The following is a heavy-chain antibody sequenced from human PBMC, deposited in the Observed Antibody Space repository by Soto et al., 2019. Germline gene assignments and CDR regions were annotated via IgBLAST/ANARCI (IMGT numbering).Heavy chain of an antibody. V-gene: IGHV3-74*01. CDR3: VRAIGHYGMDV. Sequence: PLGVLRLSCVASGFIFSNCWMHWVRQAPGMGLVWVSHINSDGISTTYADSVKGRFTISRDNAKNTLYLQMNSLRAEDTAVYYCVRAIGHYGMDVWGRGTTVTVS. CDR2: INSDGIST. CDR1: GFIFSNCW. J-gene: IGHJ6*02. D-gene: IGHD3-22*01.